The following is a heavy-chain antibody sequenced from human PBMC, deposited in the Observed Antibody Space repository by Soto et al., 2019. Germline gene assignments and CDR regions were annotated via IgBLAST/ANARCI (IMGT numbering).Heavy chain of an antibody. CDR3: ARDRGGRDWFDP. V-gene: IGHV4-59*01. CDR2: IYYSGST. J-gene: IGHJ5*02. CDR1: GGSISSYY. Sequence: SETLSLTCTVSGGSISSYYWSWIRQPPGKGLEWIGYIYYSGSTNYNPSLKSRVTISVDTSKNQFSLKLSSVTAADTAVYYCARDRGGRDWFDPWGQGTLVTVSS.